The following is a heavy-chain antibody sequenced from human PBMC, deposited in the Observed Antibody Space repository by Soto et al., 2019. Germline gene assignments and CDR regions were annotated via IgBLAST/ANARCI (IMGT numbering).Heavy chain of an antibody. CDR2: ISGSGGST. Sequence: GGSLRLSCAASGFTFSIYSMNWVRQAPGKGLEWVSLISGSGGSTHYADSVEGRFTISRDNSKNTLYLEMDSLRAEDTAVYYCAKVVKYDVLTGYYKGPDYDGMDVWGQGTTVT. D-gene: IGHD3-9*01. CDR1: GFTFSIYS. J-gene: IGHJ6*02. CDR3: AKVVKYDVLTGYYKGPDYDGMDV. V-gene: IGHV3-23*01.